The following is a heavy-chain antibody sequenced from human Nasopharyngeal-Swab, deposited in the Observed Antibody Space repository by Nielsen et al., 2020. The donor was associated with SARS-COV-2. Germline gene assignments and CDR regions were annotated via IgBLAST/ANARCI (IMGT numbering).Heavy chain of an antibody. J-gene: IGHJ6*02. CDR3: ARGLGIFGFPRGGMDV. CDR2: INAGKGKT. V-gene: IGHV1-3*01. Sequence: ASVKVSCKASGYTFTSNAMHWVRQAPGQRLEWMGWINAGKGKTKYSQKFQGRVTITRDKSASTAYMELSSLRSEDTAVYYCARGLGIFGFPRGGMDVWGQGTTVTVSS. D-gene: IGHD3-3*01. CDR1: GYTFTSNA.